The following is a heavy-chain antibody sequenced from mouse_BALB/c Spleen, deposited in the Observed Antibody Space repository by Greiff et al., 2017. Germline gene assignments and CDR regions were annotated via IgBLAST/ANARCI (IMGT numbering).Heavy chain of an antibody. CDR3: ARWDDGSWFAY. J-gene: IGHJ3*01. CDR2: ISSGGGST. V-gene: IGHV5-12-1*01. D-gene: IGHD2-3*01. CDR1: GFAFSSYD. Sequence: EVQLVESGGGLVKPGGSLKLSCAASGFAFSSYDMSWVRQTPEKRLEWVAYISSGGGSTYYPDTVKGRFTISRDNAKNTLFLQMTSLRSEDTAMYYCARWDDGSWFAYWGQGTLVTVSA.